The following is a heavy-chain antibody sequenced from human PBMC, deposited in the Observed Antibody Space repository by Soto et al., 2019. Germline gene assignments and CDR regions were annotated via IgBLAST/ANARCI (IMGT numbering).Heavy chain of an antibody. CDR3: AREKSLRSPAAVLYYYYGMDV. CDR1: GYTFTSYY. J-gene: IGHJ6*02. CDR2: INPSGGST. Sequence: ASVKVSCKASGYTFTSYYMHWVRQAPGQGLEWMGIINPSGGSTSYAQKFQGRVTMTRDTSTSTVYMELSSLRSEDTAVYYCAREKSLRSPAAVLYYYYGMDVWGQGTTVTVSS. V-gene: IGHV1-46*01. D-gene: IGHD2-2*01.